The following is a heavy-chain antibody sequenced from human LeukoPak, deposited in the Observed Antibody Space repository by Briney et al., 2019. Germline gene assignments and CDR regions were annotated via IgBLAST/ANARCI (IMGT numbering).Heavy chain of an antibody. CDR2: IVVGSGNT. CDR3: AAFYRSGYYTLFDY. V-gene: IGHV1-58*02. J-gene: IGHJ4*02. Sequence: GASVKVSCKASGFTFTSSAMQWVRQARRQRLEWIGWIVVGSGNTNYAQKFQERVTITRDMSTSTAYMELSSLRSEDTAVYYCAAFYRSGYYTLFDYWGQGTLVTVSS. D-gene: IGHD3-3*01. CDR1: GFTFTSSA.